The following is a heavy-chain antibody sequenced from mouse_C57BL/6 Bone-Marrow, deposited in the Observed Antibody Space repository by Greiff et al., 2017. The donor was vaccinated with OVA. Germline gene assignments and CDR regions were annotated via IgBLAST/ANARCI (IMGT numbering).Heavy chain of an antibody. CDR3: ARGPFAY. CDR2: IDPSDSYT. V-gene: IGHV1-69*01. CDR1: GYTFTSYW. J-gene: IGHJ3*01. Sequence: QVQLQQPGAELVMPGASVKLSCKASGYTFTSYWMHWVKQRPGQGLEWIGAIDPSDSYTNYNQKFKGKSTLTVDKSSSTAYMQLSSLTSEDSAVYYCARGPFAYWGQGTLVTVSA.